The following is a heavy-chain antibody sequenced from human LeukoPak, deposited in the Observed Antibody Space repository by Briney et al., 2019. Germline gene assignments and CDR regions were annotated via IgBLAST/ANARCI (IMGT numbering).Heavy chain of an antibody. CDR1: GYTFIDYY. J-gene: IGHJ5*02. CDR2: INPNSGGT. Sequence: GASVRVSCKASGYTFIDYYIHWVRQAPGQGLEWMGWINPNSGGTNYAQHFQGRVTMTRDTSIRTVYMELSRLRSDDTAVYSCANTYGSGRYYKGGFDPRCQGTLVTVSS. D-gene: IGHD3-10*01. V-gene: IGHV1-2*02. CDR3: ANTYGSGRYYKGGFDP.